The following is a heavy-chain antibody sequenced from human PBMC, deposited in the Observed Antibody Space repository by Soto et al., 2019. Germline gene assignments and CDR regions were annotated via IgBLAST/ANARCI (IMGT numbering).Heavy chain of an antibody. CDR3: ARGGLLPDY. J-gene: IGHJ4*02. CDR2: ISHSGST. Sequence: SETLSLTCAVSGGSISSGGYSWSWIRQPPGKGLEWIGYISHSGSTYFNPSLKSRVTISVDRSKNQFSLKRSSVAAADTAVYYWARGGLLPDYWGQGTLVTVSS. CDR1: GGSISSGGYS. V-gene: IGHV4-30-2*01.